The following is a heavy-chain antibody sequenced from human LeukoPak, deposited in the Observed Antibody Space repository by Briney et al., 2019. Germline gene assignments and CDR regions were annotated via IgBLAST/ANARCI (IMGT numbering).Heavy chain of an antibody. Sequence: ASVKVSCKASGYTFTSYYMHWVRQATGQGLEWMGWMNPNSGNTGYAQKFQGRVTMTRNTSISTAYMELSSLRSEDTAVYYCARGYSSSWYAGYNWFDPWGQGTLVTVSS. CDR2: MNPNSGNT. CDR1: GYTFTSYY. J-gene: IGHJ5*02. CDR3: ARGYSSSWYAGYNWFDP. D-gene: IGHD6-13*01. V-gene: IGHV1-8*02.